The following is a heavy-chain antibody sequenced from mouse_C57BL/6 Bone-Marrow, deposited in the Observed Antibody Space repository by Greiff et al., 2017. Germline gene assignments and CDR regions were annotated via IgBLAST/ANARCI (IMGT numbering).Heavy chain of an antibody. CDR1: GYTFTSYW. V-gene: IGHV1-50*01. J-gene: IGHJ3*01. D-gene: IGHD3-2*02. CDR3: ARGLRLPMFAY. CDR2: IDPSDSYT. Sequence: VQLQQSGAELVKPGASVKLSCKASGYTFTSYWMQWVKQRPGQGLEWIGEIDPSDSYTNYNQKFKGKATLTVDTSSSTAYMQLSSLTSEDSAVYYCARGLRLPMFAYWGQGTLVTVSA.